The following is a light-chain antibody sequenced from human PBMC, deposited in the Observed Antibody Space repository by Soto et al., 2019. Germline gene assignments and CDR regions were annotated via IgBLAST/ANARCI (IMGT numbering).Light chain of an antibody. CDR3: QPRSNWPVT. CDR1: QSVTSY. V-gene: IGKV3-11*01. Sequence: ILLIESPATLTLSSGERAHLSSRAGQSVTSYLAWYQENPGQAPRLVIYDASNRATGSPARFSGSGSGTDFTLAISSLEPEGFEVYYCQPRSNWPVTLGQGTKVDIK. J-gene: IGKJ1*01. CDR2: DAS.